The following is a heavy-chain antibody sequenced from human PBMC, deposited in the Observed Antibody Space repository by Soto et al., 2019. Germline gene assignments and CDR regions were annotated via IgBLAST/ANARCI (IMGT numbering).Heavy chain of an antibody. D-gene: IGHD3-16*01. CDR1: GFTFSSYS. J-gene: IGHJ4*02. V-gene: IGHV3-21*01. CDR3: ARDMITFGGAFDY. Sequence: EVQLVESGGGLVKPGGSLRLSYAASGFTFSSYSMNWVRQAPGKGLEWVSSISSSSSYIYYADSVKGRFTISRDNAKNSLYLQMNSLRAEDTAVYYCARDMITFGGAFDYWGQGTLVTVSS. CDR2: ISSSSSYI.